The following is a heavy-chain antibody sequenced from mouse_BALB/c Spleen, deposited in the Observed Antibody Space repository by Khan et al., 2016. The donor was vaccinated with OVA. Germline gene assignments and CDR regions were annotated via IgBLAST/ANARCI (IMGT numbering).Heavy chain of an antibody. J-gene: IGHJ4*01. CDR3: ARRRGSRDY. Sequence: QVQLQQPGAEVVKSGASVKLSCKASGYTFTSYDLNWVRQRPEQGLEWIGWIFPGDGTTKYNEKFKGKATLTTDKSSSTAYIQLSRLTSEDSAVYCCARRRGSRDYWGQGTSVTVSS. CDR1: GYTFTSYD. V-gene: IGHV1S56*01. CDR2: IFPGDGTT.